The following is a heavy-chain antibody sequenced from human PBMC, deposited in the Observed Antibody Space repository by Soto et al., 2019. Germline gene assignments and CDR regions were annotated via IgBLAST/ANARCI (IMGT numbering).Heavy chain of an antibody. CDR2: IISGGSRV. J-gene: IGHJ6*02. V-gene: IGHV3-74*01. CDR1: GFIFSHDW. Sequence: GGSLRLSCSASGFIFSHDWMNWVRQGPGKGLEWIARIISGGSRVTYADSVEGRFTITRDNAKNMLFLEMHSLTVEDTAVYYCARERTSKGGLDVWGQGTTVTVSS. CDR3: ARERTSKGGLDV.